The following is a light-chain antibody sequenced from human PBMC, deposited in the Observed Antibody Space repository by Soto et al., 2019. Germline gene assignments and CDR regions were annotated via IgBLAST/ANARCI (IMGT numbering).Light chain of an antibody. V-gene: IGKV3D-15*01. J-gene: IGKJ4*01. CDR1: QIVNSN. Sequence: EIVMTQSPATLSVSPGERATLSCRASQIVNSNLAWYQQKLGQPPRLLIYNASTRASDIPARFSGGGSGTEFTLTISSLQSDDLGLYHCQHYDSWPLTFGGGTKVEIK. CDR3: QHYDSWPLT. CDR2: NAS.